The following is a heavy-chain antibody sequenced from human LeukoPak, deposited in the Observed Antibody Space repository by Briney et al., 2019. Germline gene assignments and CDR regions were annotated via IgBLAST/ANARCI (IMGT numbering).Heavy chain of an antibody. V-gene: IGHV3-30*19. CDR2: ISYEGSNK. CDR3: AGGGGGYSGSYYGY. CDR1: GFTFSSYG. Sequence: GGSLRLSCAASGFTFSSYGMHWVRQAPGKGLEWVAVISYEGSNKYYADSVKGRFTISRDNSKNTLYLQMNSLRAEDTAVYYCAGGGGGYSGSYYGYWGQGTLVTVSS. D-gene: IGHD1-26*01. J-gene: IGHJ4*02.